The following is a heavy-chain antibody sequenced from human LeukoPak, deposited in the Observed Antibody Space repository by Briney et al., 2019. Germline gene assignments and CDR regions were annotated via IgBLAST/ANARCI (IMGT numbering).Heavy chain of an antibody. CDR3: VRDFDFWSGYSIFDY. CDR2: ILYDGSNK. D-gene: IGHD3-3*01. Sequence: GGSLRLSCAASGFNFSTYAMHWVRQAPDKGLEWVAVILYDGSNKYYADTVKGRFTISRDNSKNTLYLQMNSLRAEDTAVYYCVRDFDFWSGYSIFDYWGQGTLVTVSS. CDR1: GFNFSTYA. V-gene: IGHV3-30-3*01. J-gene: IGHJ4*02.